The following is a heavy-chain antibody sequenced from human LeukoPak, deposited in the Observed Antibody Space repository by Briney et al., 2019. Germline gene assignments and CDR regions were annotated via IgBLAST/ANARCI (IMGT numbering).Heavy chain of an antibody. CDR3: AISGGSYWAYAFDI. V-gene: IGHV3-23*01. CDR1: GFTFSSYA. J-gene: IGHJ3*02. D-gene: IGHD1-26*01. Sequence: SGGSLRLSCAASGFTFSSYAMSWVRQAPGKGLEWVSAISGSGGSTYYADSVKGRFTISRDNSKNTLYLQMNSLRAGDTAVYYCAISGGSYWAYAFDIWGQGTMVTVSS. CDR2: ISGSGGST.